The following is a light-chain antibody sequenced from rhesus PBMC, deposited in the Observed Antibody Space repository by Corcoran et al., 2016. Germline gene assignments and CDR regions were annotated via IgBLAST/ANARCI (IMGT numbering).Light chain of an antibody. CDR3: NSFGDTGTYL. CDR1: SSDIGGYNR. Sequence: QAAPSQSPSVSGSPGQSVTISCTGTSSDIGGYNRVSWYQQHPGKAPKLMIYEVNKRPSGVSDRFSGSKSGNTASLTISGLQADDEADYYCNSFGDTGTYLFGTGTRLTVL. J-gene: IGLJ1*01. V-gene: IGLV2-13*03. CDR2: EVN.